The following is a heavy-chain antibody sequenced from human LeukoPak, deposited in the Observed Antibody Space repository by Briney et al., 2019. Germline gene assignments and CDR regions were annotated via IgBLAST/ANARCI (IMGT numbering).Heavy chain of an antibody. CDR3: ARGYYDPHDY. J-gene: IGHJ4*02. V-gene: IGHV4-38-2*01. Sequence: PSETLSLTCAVSGYSISSGYYWGWTRQPPGKGLEWIGSIYHSGSTYYNPSLKSRVTISVDTSKNQFSLKLSSVTAADTAVYYCARGYYDPHDYWGQGTLVTVSS. CDR1: GYSISSGYY. D-gene: IGHD3-22*01. CDR2: IYHSGST.